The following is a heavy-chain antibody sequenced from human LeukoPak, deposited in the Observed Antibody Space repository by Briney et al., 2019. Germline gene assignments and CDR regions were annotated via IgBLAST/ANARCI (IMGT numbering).Heavy chain of an antibody. CDR2: ITSNGGST. CDR3: VSVGSLDY. CDR1: GFTFSSYA. J-gene: IGHJ4*02. Sequence: GGSLRLSCSASGFTFSSYAMQWVRQAPGKGLEYVSAITSNGGSTYYADSVKGRFTVSRDNSKNTLYLQMSSLRVEGTAVYYCVSVGSLDYWGQGTLVTVSS. V-gene: IGHV3-64D*06. D-gene: IGHD2-15*01.